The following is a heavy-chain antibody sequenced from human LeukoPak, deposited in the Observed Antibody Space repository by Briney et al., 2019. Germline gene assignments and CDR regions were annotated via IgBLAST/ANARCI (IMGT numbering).Heavy chain of an antibody. J-gene: IGHJ5*02. CDR1: GGSISSYY. CDR2: IYYSGST. CDR3: ARDAGYLSWFDP. D-gene: IGHD6-13*01. V-gene: IGHV4-59*01. Sequence: SETLSLTCTVSGGSISSYYWSWIRQPPGKGLEWIGYIYYSGSTNYNPSLKSRVTISVDTSKNQFSLKLSSVTAADTAVYYCARDAGYLSWFDPWGQGTLVTVSS.